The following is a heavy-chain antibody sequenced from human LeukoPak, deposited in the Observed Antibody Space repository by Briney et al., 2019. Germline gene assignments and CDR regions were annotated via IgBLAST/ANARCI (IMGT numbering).Heavy chain of an antibody. CDR1: GDSISSSSYY. D-gene: IGHD3-10*01. CDR2: IYRSGST. CDR3: AFGDYYGSGRNGNWFDP. Sequence: PSETLSLTCTVSGDSISSSSYYWGWIRQPPGKGLEWIGSIYRSGSTYYNPSLKSRVTISVDTSKNQFSLKLSSVTAADTAVYYCAFGDYYGSGRNGNWFDPWGQGTLVTVSS. V-gene: IGHV4-39*07. J-gene: IGHJ5*02.